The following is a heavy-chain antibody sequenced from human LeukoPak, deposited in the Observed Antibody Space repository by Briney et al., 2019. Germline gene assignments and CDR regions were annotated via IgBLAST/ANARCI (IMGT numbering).Heavy chain of an antibody. V-gene: IGHV4-34*01. Sequence: SETLSLTCAVYGGSFTGYYWNWIRQPPGKGLEWIGEIEHSGSTKYNPSLRSRVTISADTSKNQFSLKMSSVTAADTAVYYCARTSGDWLSWAWIGVDVWGKGTTVTVSS. CDR3: ARTSGDWLSWAWIGVDV. CDR1: GGSFTGYY. CDR2: IEHSGST. D-gene: IGHD3-9*01. J-gene: IGHJ6*04.